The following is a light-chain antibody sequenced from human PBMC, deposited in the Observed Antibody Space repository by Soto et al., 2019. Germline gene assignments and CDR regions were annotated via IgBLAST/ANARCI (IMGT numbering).Light chain of an antibody. CDR1: QSVTNNY. J-gene: IGKJ4*01. Sequence: EIVLTQSPGTLSLSPGERATLSCRASQSVTNNYLAWYQQKPGQAPRLLIDGASRRATAIPDRFSGSGSGTDFTLTISRLEPEDFAVYYCRQYGTSLGLAFGGGTKVDIK. CDR2: GAS. CDR3: RQYGTSLGLA. V-gene: IGKV3-20*01.